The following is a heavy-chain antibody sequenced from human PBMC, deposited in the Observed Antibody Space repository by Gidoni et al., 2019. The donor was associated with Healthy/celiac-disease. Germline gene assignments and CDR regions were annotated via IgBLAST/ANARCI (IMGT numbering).Heavy chain of an antibody. Sequence: LKLVQSGAEVTKPGSAVQLSCKASGGTFSSYAISWVRQAPGQGLEWLGGIIPIVGTATYAQKFQGRVTITADESTSTAYMELSSLRSEDTAVYSCARDKAAAESIDQYGMDVWGQGTTVTVSS. D-gene: IGHD6-13*01. CDR3: ARDKAAAESIDQYGMDV. J-gene: IGHJ6*02. CDR2: IIPIVGTA. CDR1: GGTFSSYA. V-gene: IGHV1-69*01.